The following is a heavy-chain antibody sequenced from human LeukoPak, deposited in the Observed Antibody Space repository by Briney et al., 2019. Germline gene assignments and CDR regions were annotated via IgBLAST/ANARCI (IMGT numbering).Heavy chain of an antibody. CDR1: GFTFSSYA. CDR3: ARGLGHDY. V-gene: IGHV3-64*01. Sequence: GGSLRLSCAASGFTFSSYAMHWVRQAPGKGLEYVSAISSNGGSTYYANSVKGRFTISRDNAKNSLYLQMNSLRAEDTALYYCARGLGHDYWGQGTLVTVSS. J-gene: IGHJ4*02. D-gene: IGHD3-9*01. CDR2: ISSNGGST.